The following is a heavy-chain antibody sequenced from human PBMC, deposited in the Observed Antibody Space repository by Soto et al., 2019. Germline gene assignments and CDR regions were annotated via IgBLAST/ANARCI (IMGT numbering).Heavy chain of an antibody. D-gene: IGHD2-21*02. V-gene: IGHV4-34*01. CDR3: ARAGVFADGGNSYYYYYGMDV. J-gene: IGHJ6*02. CDR2: ATPYGRS. CDR1: GMSFNSYF. Sequence: DTLSLTCAVYGMSFNSYFWNWVRQPPGKGLAWIGEATPYGRSNYNPSLKSRVTISKDTSKNQFSLEVRSVTAADTAVYYCARAGVFADGGNSYYYYYGMDVWGQGTTVT.